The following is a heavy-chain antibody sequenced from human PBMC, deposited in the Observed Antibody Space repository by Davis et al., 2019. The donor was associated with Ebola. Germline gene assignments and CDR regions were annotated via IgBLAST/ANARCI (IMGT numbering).Heavy chain of an antibody. J-gene: IGHJ4*02. CDR2: LYAGGSR. CDR3: VRDLGFDFGLISYFDF. D-gene: IGHD3/OR15-3a*01. Sequence: GESLKISCVVSGLSVSDNYISWVRQPPGKGLEWVAVLYAGGSRYYADSVKGRFTISRDNAKNSLYLQMNSLRGEDTAVYFCVRDLGFDFGLISYFDFWGQGTQVTVSS. V-gene: IGHV3-66*01. CDR1: GLSVSDNY.